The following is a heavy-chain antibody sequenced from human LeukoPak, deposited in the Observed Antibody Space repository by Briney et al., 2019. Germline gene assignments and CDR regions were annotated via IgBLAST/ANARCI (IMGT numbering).Heavy chain of an antibody. Sequence: PGGSLRLTCTASAFTFSSYWMHWVRQAPGKGLVWVSHINSGGSSTSYADSVKGRFTISRDDSKNTLYLQMDSLRAEDAAVYYCARDSGPLDTWGQGALVTVSS. V-gene: IGHV3-74*01. D-gene: IGHD1-1*01. CDR1: AFTFSSYW. CDR2: INSGGSST. CDR3: ARDSGPLDT. J-gene: IGHJ5*02.